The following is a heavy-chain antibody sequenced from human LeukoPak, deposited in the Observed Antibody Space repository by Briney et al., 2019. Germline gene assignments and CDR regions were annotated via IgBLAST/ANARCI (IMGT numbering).Heavy chain of an antibody. V-gene: IGHV4-61*05. Sequence: PSETLSLTCTVSGGSISSSSYYWSWIRQPPGKGLEWIGYIYYSGSTNYNPSLKSRVTISVDTSKNQFSLKLSSVTAADTAVYYCASHRTEWLVRGYYFDYWGQGTLVTVSS. CDR2: IYYSGST. CDR1: GGSISSSSYY. D-gene: IGHD6-19*01. CDR3: ASHRTEWLVRGYYFDY. J-gene: IGHJ4*02.